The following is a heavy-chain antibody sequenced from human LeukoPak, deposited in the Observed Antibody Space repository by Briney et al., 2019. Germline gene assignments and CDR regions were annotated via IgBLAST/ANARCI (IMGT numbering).Heavy chain of an antibody. J-gene: IGHJ5*02. CDR1: GYTFISYG. D-gene: IGHD6-19*01. Sequence: ASVKVSCKASGYTFISYGISWVRQAPGQGLEWMGWISAYNGNTNYAQKLQGRVTMTTDTSTSTAYMELRSLGSDDTAVYYCARYSSGWRDWFDPWGQGTLVTVSS. V-gene: IGHV1-18*01. CDR3: ARYSSGWRDWFDP. CDR2: ISAYNGNT.